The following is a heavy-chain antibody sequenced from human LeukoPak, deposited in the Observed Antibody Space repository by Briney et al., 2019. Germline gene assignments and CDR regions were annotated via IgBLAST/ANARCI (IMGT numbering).Heavy chain of an antibody. J-gene: IGHJ4*02. CDR2: IRYDGSNK. CDR1: GFTFSRYG. CDR3: ARGHTAVARHFDF. V-gene: IGHV3-30*02. D-gene: IGHD4-23*01. Sequence: GGSLRLSCAASGFTFSRYGMHWVRQAPGKGLECVAFIRYDGSNKYYADSVKGRFTISRDNSKNTLYLQMNSLRAEDTAVYYCARGHTAVARHFDFWGQGTLVTVSS.